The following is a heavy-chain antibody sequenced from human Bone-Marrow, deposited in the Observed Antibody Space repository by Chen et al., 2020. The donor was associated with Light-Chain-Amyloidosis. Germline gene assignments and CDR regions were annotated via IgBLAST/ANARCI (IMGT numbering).Heavy chain of an antibody. D-gene: IGHD5-12*01. V-gene: IGHV5-51*01. CDR1: GYTFPNYW. CDR3: ARRRDGYNFDY. J-gene: IGHJ4*02. Sequence: EVQLEQSGPEVKKPGESLKISCKGSGYTFPNYWIGWVRQMPGKGLEWMGVIYPDDSDARYSPSFEGQVTISAATSITTAYLQWRSLKASDTAMYYCARRRDGYNFDYWGQGTLVTVSS. CDR2: IYPDDSDA.